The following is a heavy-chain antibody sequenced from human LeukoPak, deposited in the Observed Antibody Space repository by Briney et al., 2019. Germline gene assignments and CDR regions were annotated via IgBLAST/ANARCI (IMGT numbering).Heavy chain of an antibody. J-gene: IGHJ3*02. D-gene: IGHD3-22*01. Sequence: SETLSLTCAVSGGSISSSHWWSWVRQPPGKGLEWIGEIYHSGSTNYNPSLKSRITISVDTSKNQFSLKLSSVTAADTAVYYCARDIPPDSSGYYYYAFDIWGQGTMVTVSS. V-gene: IGHV4-4*02. CDR1: GGSISSSHW. CDR3: ARDIPPDSSGYYYYAFDI. CDR2: IYHSGST.